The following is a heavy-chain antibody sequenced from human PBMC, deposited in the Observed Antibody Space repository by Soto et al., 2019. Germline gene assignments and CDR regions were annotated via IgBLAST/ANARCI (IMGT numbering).Heavy chain of an antibody. Sequence: GGSLRLSCAASGFTFSSYVMSWVRQAPGKGLEWVSAISGSGGSTYYADSVKGRFTISRDNSKNTLYLQMNSLRAEDTAVYYCAKDHTGENAFDIWGQGTMVTVSS. J-gene: IGHJ3*02. V-gene: IGHV3-23*01. D-gene: IGHD7-27*01. CDR1: GFTFSSYV. CDR3: AKDHTGENAFDI. CDR2: ISGSGGST.